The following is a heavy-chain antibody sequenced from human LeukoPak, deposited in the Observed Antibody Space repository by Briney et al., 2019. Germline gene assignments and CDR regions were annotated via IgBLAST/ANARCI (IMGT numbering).Heavy chain of an antibody. CDR1: GFTFDSYA. V-gene: IGHV3-23*01. Sequence: GGSLRPSCVASGFTFDSYAMTWVRQAPGKGLEWVSSVTGSGTFTYYADSVKGRFTISRDNAKSTLDLQMSSLRVEDTAVYYCAKDGITLFGVATMFSFLDVWGRGTTVTVSS. CDR3: AKDGITLFGVATMFSFLDV. J-gene: IGHJ6*04. CDR2: VTGSGTFT. D-gene: IGHD3-3*01.